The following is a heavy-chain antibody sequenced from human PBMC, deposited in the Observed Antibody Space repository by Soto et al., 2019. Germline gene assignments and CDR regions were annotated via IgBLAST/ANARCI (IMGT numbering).Heavy chain of an antibody. V-gene: IGHV1-8*01. J-gene: IGHJ5*02. Sequence: GASVKVSCKASGYTFTSYDINWVRQATGQGLEWMGWMNPNSGNTGYAQKFQGRVTMTRNTSISTAYMELSSLRSEDTAVYYCARLRSRGRITIFGVVNHRELYNWFDPWGQGTLVTVSS. CDR2: MNPNSGNT. D-gene: IGHD3-3*01. CDR3: ARLRSRGRITIFGVVNHRELYNWFDP. CDR1: GYTFTSYD.